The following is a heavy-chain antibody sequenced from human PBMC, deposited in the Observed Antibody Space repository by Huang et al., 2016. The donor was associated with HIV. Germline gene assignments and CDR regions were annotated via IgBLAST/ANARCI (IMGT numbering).Heavy chain of an antibody. Sequence: EVLLLESGGGLVQPGGSLRLSCGASGFTFSSYAMSWGRQATGKGREWVSGITDGINNRYYAHSVKGRFAVSRDDSTNTLYLQMNSLRAEDTAVYYCAKDADTSGYDVLGPFGSWGQGTLVTVSS. CDR3: AKDADTSGYDVLGPFGS. CDR2: ITDGINNR. D-gene: IGHD3-3*01. V-gene: IGHV3-23*01. J-gene: IGHJ4*02. CDR1: GFTFSSYA.